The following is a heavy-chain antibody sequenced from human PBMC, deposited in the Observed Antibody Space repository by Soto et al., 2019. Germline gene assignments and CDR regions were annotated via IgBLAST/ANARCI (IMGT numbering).Heavy chain of an antibody. Sequence: SETLSLTCTVSGGSISSGGYYWSWIRQHPGKGLERIGYIYYSGSTYYNPSLKSRVTISVDTSKNQFSLKLSSVTAADTAVYYCASYDSSGYPRGFYFDYWGQGTLVTVSS. D-gene: IGHD3-22*01. CDR3: ASYDSSGYPRGFYFDY. CDR1: GGSISSGGYY. J-gene: IGHJ4*02. CDR2: IYYSGST. V-gene: IGHV4-31*03.